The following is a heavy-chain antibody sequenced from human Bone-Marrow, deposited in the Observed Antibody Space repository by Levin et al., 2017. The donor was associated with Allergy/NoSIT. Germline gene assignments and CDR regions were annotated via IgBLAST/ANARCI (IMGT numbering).Heavy chain of an antibody. CDR1: GGSISSGDYY. CDR3: VTYGDYFDY. Sequence: LRLSCTVSGGSISSGDYYWSWIRQPPGKGLEWIGYIYYSGSTYYNPSLKSRVTISVDTSKNQFSLKLSSVTAADTAVYYCVTYGDYFDYWGQGTLVTVSS. V-gene: IGHV4-30-4*01. CDR2: IYYSGST. D-gene: IGHD4-17*01. J-gene: IGHJ4*02.